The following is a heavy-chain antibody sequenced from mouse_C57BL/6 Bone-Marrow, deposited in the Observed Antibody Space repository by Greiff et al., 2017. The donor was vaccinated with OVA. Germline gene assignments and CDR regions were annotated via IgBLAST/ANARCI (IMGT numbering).Heavy chain of an antibody. CDR2: IYPGSGST. CDR3: ARWGTTVVEGYFDY. CDR1: GYTFTSYW. Sequence: VQLQQPGAELVKPGASVKMSCKASGYTFTSYWITWVKQRPGQGLEWIGDIYPGSGSTNYNEKFKSKATLTVDTSSSTAYMQLSSLTSEDSAVYYCARWGTTVVEGYFDYWGQGTTLTVSS. V-gene: IGHV1-55*01. J-gene: IGHJ2*01. D-gene: IGHD1-1*01.